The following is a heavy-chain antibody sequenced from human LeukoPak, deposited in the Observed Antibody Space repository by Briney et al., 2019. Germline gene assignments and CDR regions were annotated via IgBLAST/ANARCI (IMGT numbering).Heavy chain of an antibody. CDR2: ISYDGSNK. CDR3: AREIAAAVPSGMDV. CDR1: GFTFSSYA. J-gene: IGHJ6*02. D-gene: IGHD6-13*01. V-gene: IGHV3-30*01. Sequence: GGSLRLSGAASGFTFSSYAMHWVRQAPGKGLEWVAVISYDGSNKYYADSVKGRFTISRDNSKNTLYLQMNSLRAEDTAVYYCAREIAAAVPSGMDVWGQGTTVTVSS.